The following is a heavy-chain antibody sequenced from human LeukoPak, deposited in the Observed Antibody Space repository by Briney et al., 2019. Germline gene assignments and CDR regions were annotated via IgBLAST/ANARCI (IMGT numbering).Heavy chain of an antibody. Sequence: GGSLRLSCAASGFTFSSYAMSWVRQAPGKGLEWVSAISGSGGSTYCADSVKGRFTISRDNSKNTLYLQMNSLRAEDTAVYYCASKWFGELLSDYWGQGTLVTVSS. CDR2: ISGSGGST. J-gene: IGHJ4*02. CDR1: GFTFSSYA. D-gene: IGHD3-10*01. CDR3: ASKWFGELLSDY. V-gene: IGHV3-23*01.